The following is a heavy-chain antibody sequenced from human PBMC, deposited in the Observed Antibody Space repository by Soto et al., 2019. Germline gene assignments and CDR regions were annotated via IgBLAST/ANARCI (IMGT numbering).Heavy chain of an antibody. CDR1: GGSISSYY. J-gene: IGHJ4*02. D-gene: IGHD2-15*01. V-gene: IGHV4-59*08. CDR3: ARSRYCSGGNCYVGFWFDY. CDR2: IYYSGST. Sequence: SETLSLTCTVSGGSISSYYWSWIRQPPGKGLEWIGYIYYSGSTNYNPSLKSRVTISVDTSKNQFSLKLSSVTAADTAVYYCARSRYCSGGNCYVGFWFDYWGQGTLVTVSS.